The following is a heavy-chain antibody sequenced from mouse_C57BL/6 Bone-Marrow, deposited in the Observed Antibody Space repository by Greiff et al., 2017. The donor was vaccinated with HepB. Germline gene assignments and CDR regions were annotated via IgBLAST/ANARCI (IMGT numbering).Heavy chain of an antibody. Sequence: EVQGVESGGDLVKPGGSLKLSCAASGFTFSSYGMSWVRQTPDKRLEWVATISSGGSYTYYPDSVKGRFTISRDKAKNTLYLQMSRLKSEDTAMYYCARGWYAMDYWGQGTSVTVSS. J-gene: IGHJ4*01. CDR1: GFTFSSYG. V-gene: IGHV5-6*01. CDR3: ARGWYAMDY. D-gene: IGHD1-1*02. CDR2: ISSGGSYT.